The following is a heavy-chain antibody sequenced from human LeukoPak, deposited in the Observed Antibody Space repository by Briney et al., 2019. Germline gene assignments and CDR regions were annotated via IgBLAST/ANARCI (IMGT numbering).Heavy chain of an antibody. CDR1: GGTFSSYA. V-gene: IGHV1-69*04. Sequence: HEASVKVSCKASGGTFSSYAISWVRQAPGQGLEWMGRIIPILGIASYAQKFQGRVTITADKSTSTAYMELSSLRSEDTAVYYCARSPTNLGGYYYGMDVWGQGTTVTVSS. CDR3: ARSPTNLGGYYYGMDV. J-gene: IGHJ6*02. D-gene: IGHD3-16*01. CDR2: IIPILGIA.